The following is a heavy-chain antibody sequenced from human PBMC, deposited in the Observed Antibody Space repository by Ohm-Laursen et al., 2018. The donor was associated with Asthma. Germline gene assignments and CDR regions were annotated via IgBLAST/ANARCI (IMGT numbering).Heavy chain of an antibody. CDR1: RLTLRGYA. CDR2: IGRYYDGGLK. CDR3: ARAVMEWSLPAFRF. J-gene: IGHJ4*02. D-gene: IGHD3-3*01. Sequence: SLRFSVTPSRLTLRGYAMDQGGQIGGAAREWVAEIGRYYDGGLKYYADSVNGRFTVSRDDSKNTLYLQMNSLRPDDTAVYYCARAVMEWSLPAFRFWRQETLVTVSS. V-gene: IGHV3-30-3*01.